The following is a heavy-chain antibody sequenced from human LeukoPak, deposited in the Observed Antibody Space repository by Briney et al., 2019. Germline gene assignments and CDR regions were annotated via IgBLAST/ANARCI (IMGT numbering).Heavy chain of an antibody. J-gene: IGHJ3*02. V-gene: IGHV4-59*12. Sequence: TSETLSLTCTVSGGSISSYYWSWIRQPPGKGLEWIGYIYYSGSTNYNPSLKSRVTISVDTSKNQFSLKLSSVTAADTAVYYCARDPRVYDSSGYYSHDAFDIWGQGTMVTVSS. D-gene: IGHD3-22*01. CDR3: ARDPRVYDSSGYYSHDAFDI. CDR2: IYYSGST. CDR1: GGSISSYY.